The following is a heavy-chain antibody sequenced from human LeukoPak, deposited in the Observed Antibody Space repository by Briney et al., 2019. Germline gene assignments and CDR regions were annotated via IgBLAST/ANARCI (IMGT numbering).Heavy chain of an antibody. CDR2: IPSGGFYE. Sequence: GGSLRLSCAASGFNFGNYAMHWVRQAPGKGLEWVSLIPSGGFYEYYADSVKGRFTISRDDSGNTLYLQLNSLRPEDTAVYYCERDSTYYYESGSSGPHYFDNWGQGTLVTVSS. V-gene: IGHV3-30-3*01. CDR3: ERDSTYYYESGSSGPHYFDN. J-gene: IGHJ4*02. D-gene: IGHD3-10*01. CDR1: GFNFGNYA.